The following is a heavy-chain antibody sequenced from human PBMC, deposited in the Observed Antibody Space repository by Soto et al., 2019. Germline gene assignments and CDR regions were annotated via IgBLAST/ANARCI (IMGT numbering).Heavy chain of an antibody. Sequence: PSETLSLTCAVYGGSFSGYYWSWIRRPPGKGLEWIGEINHSGSTNYSPSLKSRVTISVDTSKNRFSLRLSSVTAADTAVYYCARVALSYYDSSGTTCDYWGQGTLVTVSS. D-gene: IGHD3-22*01. V-gene: IGHV4-34*01. CDR1: GGSFSGYY. CDR2: INHSGST. J-gene: IGHJ4*02. CDR3: ARVALSYYDSSGTTCDY.